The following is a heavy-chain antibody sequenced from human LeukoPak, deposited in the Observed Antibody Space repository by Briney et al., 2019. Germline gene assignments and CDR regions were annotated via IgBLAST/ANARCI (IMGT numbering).Heavy chain of an antibody. CDR1: GYTFTNYY. CDR2: INPSGGST. V-gene: IGHV1-46*01. Sequence: ASVKVSRKASGYTFTNYYMHWVRQAPGQGLEWMGIINPSGGSTNYAQKFQGRVTMTRDTSTSTVYMELSSLRSEDTAVYYCARTYSNSSPFDYWGQGTLVPVSS. CDR3: ARTYSNSSPFDY. J-gene: IGHJ4*02. D-gene: IGHD6-6*01.